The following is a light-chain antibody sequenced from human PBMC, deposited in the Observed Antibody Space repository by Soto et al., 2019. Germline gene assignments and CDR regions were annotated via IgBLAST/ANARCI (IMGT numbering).Light chain of an antibody. CDR3: QNYNSYSEE. CDR1: QTISSW. J-gene: IGKJ1*01. CDR2: KAS. Sequence: DIQMTPSPSPLSGSVGDRVTITCRASQTISSWLAWYQQKPGKAPKLLIYKASTLKSGVPSRFSGSGSGTEFTLTISSLQPDDFATYYCQNYNSYSEEFGQGTKVDIK. V-gene: IGKV1-5*03.